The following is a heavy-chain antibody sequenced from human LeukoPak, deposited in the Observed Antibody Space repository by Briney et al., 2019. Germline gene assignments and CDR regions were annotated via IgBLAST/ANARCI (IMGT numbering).Heavy chain of an antibody. J-gene: IGHJ4*02. D-gene: IGHD2-2*01. V-gene: IGHV1-18*01. CDR3: ARDRACSSTSCYVVFDY. CDR2: ISAYNGNT. CDR1: GYTFTSYG. Sequence: ASVKVSCKASGYTFTSYGISWGRQAPGQGLEWMGWISAYNGNTNYAQKLQGRVTMITDTSTSTAYMELRSLRSDDTAVYYCARDRACSSTSCYVVFDYWGQGTLVTVSS.